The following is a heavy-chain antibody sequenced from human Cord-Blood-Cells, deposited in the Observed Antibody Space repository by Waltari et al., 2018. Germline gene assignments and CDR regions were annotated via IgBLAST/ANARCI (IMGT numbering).Heavy chain of an antibody. Sequence: EVQLVESGGGLVQPGGSLRLSCAASGFTFSSYWMSWVRQAPGKGLEWVANIKQDGSEKYYVDSVKGRFTISRDNAKNSLYLHMNSLRAEDTAVYYCARDLTAAANWFDPWGQGTLVTVSS. V-gene: IGHV3-7*01. D-gene: IGHD6-13*01. CDR2: IKQDGSEK. J-gene: IGHJ5*02. CDR1: GFTFSSYW. CDR3: ARDLTAAANWFDP.